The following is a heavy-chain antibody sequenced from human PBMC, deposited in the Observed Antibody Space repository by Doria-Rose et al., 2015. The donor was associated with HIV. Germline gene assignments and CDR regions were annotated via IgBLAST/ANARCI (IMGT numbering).Heavy chain of an antibody. D-gene: IGHD3-3*01. Sequence: RQPPGKGLEWIGYIYYSGNTYCNPSLKSRVTISVDTSKNQFSLKLSSVTAADTAVYYCARATLYNFWSGYYPYYFDYWGQGTLVTASS. CDR3: ARATLYNFWSGYYPYYFDY. V-gene: IGHV4-30-4*01. CDR2: IYYSGNT. J-gene: IGHJ4*02.